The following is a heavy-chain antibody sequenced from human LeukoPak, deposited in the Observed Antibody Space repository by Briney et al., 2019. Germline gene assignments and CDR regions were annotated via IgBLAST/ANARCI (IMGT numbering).Heavy chain of an antibody. CDR3: AKDPNYDILTGPFDY. Sequence: GGSLRLSCAASGFTFSSYGMHWVRQAPGKGLEWVAFIRYDGSNKYYADSVKGRFTISRDNSKNTLYLQMNSLRAEDTAVYHCAKDPNYDILTGPFDYWGQGTLVTVSS. D-gene: IGHD3-9*01. J-gene: IGHJ4*02. CDR1: GFTFSSYG. CDR2: IRYDGSNK. V-gene: IGHV3-30*02.